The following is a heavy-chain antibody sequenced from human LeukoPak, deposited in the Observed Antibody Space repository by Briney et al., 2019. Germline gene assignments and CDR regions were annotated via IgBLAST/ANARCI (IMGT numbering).Heavy chain of an antibody. D-gene: IGHD1-7*01. V-gene: IGHV3-23*01. J-gene: IGHJ4*02. CDR3: AVAKTAATLDRYNWNYYFDY. CDR2: ISGSGGST. CDR1: GFTFSSYA. Sequence: GGSLRLSCAASGFTFSSYATSWVRQAPGKGLEWVSAISGSGGSTYYADSVKGRFTISRDNSKNTLYLQMNSLRAEGTAVYYCAVAKTAATLDRYNWNYYFDYWGQGTLVTVSS.